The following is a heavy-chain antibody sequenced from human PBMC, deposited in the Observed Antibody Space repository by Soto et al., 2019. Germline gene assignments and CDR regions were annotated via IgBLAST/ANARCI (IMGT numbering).Heavy chain of an antibody. J-gene: IGHJ5*02. Sequence: QVQLVQSGAEVKKPGASVKVSCKASGYTFTSYGISWVRQAPGQGLEWMGWISAYNGNTNYAQKLQGRVTMTTDTSTSTAYMELRSLRSDDTAIYYCARPYCSGGSCYNWFDPWGQGTLVTVSS. CDR1: GYTFTSYG. D-gene: IGHD2-15*01. CDR3: ARPYCSGGSCYNWFDP. CDR2: ISAYNGNT. V-gene: IGHV1-18*01.